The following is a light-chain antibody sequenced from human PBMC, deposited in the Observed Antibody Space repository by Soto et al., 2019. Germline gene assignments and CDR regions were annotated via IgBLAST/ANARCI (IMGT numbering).Light chain of an antibody. V-gene: IGKV3-15*01. CDR2: GAS. Sequence: EIVMTQSPATLPVSPGERATLSCRASQSVNNNLAWYQQKPGQVPRLVIYGASTRATGIPARFSGSGSGTEFTLTISSLQSEDCAVYYCQQYNTWPWTFGQGTKVDIK. J-gene: IGKJ1*01. CDR3: QQYNTWPWT. CDR1: QSVNNN.